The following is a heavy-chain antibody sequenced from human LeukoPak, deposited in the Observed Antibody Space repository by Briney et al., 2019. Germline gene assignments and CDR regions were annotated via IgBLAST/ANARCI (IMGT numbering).Heavy chain of an antibody. D-gene: IGHD2-2*01. J-gene: IGHJ5*02. CDR1: GFTFSDYY. CDR3: ARARDIVVVPAAITFDP. CDR2: ISSSGSTI. Sequence: GGSLRLSCAASGFTFSDYYMSWIRQAPGKGLEWVSYISSSGSTIYYADSVKGRFTISRDNAKNSLYLQMNSLRAEDTAVCYCARARDIVVVPAAITFDPWGQGTLVTVSS. V-gene: IGHV3-11*01.